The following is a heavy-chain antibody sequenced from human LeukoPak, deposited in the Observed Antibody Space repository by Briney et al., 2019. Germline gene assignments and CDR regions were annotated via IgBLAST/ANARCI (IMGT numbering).Heavy chain of an antibody. Sequence: ASVKVSCKTSGYTFSSYYMHWMRQAPGQGLEWVGMINPNGGGTSSAQRFQGRVTMTRDTSTSTVYMDLSSLRSEDTAIYYCARRGGCISASCNLDYWGQGTLVTVSS. J-gene: IGHJ4*02. CDR3: ARRGGCISASCNLDY. D-gene: IGHD2-2*01. CDR1: GYTFSSYY. CDR2: INPNGGGT. V-gene: IGHV1-46*03.